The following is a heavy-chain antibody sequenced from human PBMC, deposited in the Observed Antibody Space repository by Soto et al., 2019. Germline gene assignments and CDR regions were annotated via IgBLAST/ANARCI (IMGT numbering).Heavy chain of an antibody. V-gene: IGHV3-48*03. CDR2: ISSTGTSM. CDR1: GFTFSSYE. J-gene: IGHJ4*02. CDR3: ARETHFIDY. Sequence: VQLVESGGDLVQPGGSLRLSCAASGFTFSSYEMNWVRQAPGKGLEWVSYISSTGTSMDYADSVKGRFTISRDNAKNSLHLQLNSLRDEDTAVYYCARETHFIDYWGQGTLVSGSA.